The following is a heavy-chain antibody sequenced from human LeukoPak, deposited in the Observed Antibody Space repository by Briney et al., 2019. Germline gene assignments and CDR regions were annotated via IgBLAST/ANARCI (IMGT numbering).Heavy chain of an antibody. Sequence: ASVKVSCKASGYTFTNYDINWVRQASGQGLEWMGWVNPKSGNTGYAQKFQGRVTITRNTAISTAYMELRSLRFEDTAVYYCARVGGSIDPWGQGTLVTVSS. J-gene: IGHJ5*02. D-gene: IGHD3-3*01. CDR3: ARVGGSIDP. CDR1: GYTFTNYD. V-gene: IGHV1-8*01. CDR2: VNPKSGNT.